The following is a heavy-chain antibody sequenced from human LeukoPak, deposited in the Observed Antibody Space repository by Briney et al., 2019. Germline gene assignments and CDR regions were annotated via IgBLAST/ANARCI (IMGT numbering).Heavy chain of an antibody. Sequence: SETLSLTCTVSGGSISSYYWSWIRQPPGKGLEWIGYIYYSGSTNYNPSLKSRVTISVDTSKNQFSLKLSSVTAADTAVYYCAGGSGWYFPFDYWGQGTLVTVSS. J-gene: IGHJ4*02. D-gene: IGHD6-19*01. CDR2: IYYSGST. CDR3: AGGSGWYFPFDY. V-gene: IGHV4-59*01. CDR1: GGSISSYY.